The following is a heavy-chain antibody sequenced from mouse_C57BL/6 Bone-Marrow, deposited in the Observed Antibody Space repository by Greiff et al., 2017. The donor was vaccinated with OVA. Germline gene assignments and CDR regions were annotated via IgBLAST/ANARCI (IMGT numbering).Heavy chain of an antibody. CDR3: TRGYYSGY. Sequence: EVMLVESGEGLVKPGGSLTLSCAASGFTFSSYAMSWVRQTPEKRLEWVAYLSSGGDYIYSADTVKGRFTISRDNDRNTLYLQLSGLKSEDTAMYYCTRGYYSGYWGQGTTLTVSS. J-gene: IGHJ2*01. CDR2: LSSGGDYI. V-gene: IGHV5-9-1*02. CDR1: GFTFSSYA.